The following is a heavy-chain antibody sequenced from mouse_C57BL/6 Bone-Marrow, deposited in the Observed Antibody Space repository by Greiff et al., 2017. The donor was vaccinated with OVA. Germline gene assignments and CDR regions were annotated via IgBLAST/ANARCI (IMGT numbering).Heavy chain of an antibody. Sequence: VKLQQPGAELVRPGTSVKLSCKASGYTFTSYWMHWVKQRPGQGLEWIGVIDPSDSYTNYNQKFKGKATLTVDTSSSTAYMQLSSLTSEDSAVYYCAKLSDGSYWGQGTLVTVSA. D-gene: IGHD2-3*01. CDR1: GYTFTSYW. CDR2: IDPSDSYT. CDR3: AKLSDGSY. J-gene: IGHJ3*01. V-gene: IGHV1-59*01.